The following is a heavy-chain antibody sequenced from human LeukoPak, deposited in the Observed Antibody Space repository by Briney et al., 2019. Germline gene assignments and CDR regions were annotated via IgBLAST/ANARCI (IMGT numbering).Heavy chain of an antibody. J-gene: IGHJ5*02. CDR1: GLTFSDYY. CDR3: ATDGAGFDT. CDR2: INIGGTNT. Sequence: GGSLRLSCAASGLTFSDYYMSWIRQAPGKGLEWLSYINIGGTNTHYADSVKGRFTISRDNAKKSLYLETTNLRAEDTAVYYCATDGAGFDTWGQGVLVTVSS. V-gene: IGHV3-11*01.